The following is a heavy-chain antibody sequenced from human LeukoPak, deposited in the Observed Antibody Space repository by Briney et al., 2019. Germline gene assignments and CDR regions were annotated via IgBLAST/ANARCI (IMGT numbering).Heavy chain of an antibody. CDR2: IYYSGST. Sequence: RTSETLSLTCTVSGGSISSYYWSWIRQPPGKGLEWIGYIYYSGSTNYNPSLKSRVTISVDTSKNQFSLKLSSVTAADTAVYYCARSPYSSGWYLKYYFDYWGQGTLVTVSS. CDR3: ARSPYSSGWYLKYYFDY. D-gene: IGHD6-19*01. V-gene: IGHV4-59*01. J-gene: IGHJ4*02. CDR1: GGSISSYY.